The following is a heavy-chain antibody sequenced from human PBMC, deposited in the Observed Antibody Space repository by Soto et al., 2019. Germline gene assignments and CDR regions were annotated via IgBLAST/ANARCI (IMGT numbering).Heavy chain of an antibody. CDR2: IYWDDDK. J-gene: IGHJ5*02. V-gene: IGHV2-5*02. CDR1: GFSLSTSGVG. CDR3: AHNGNHYDFWNPGWFDP. Sequence: QITLKESGPTLVKPTQTLTLTCTFSGFSLSTSGVGVGWLRKPPGKALEWLALIYWDDDKRYSPSLKSRLTITKDTSKNQVVLTMTNMDPVDTATYYCAHNGNHYDFWNPGWFDPWGQGTLVTVSS. D-gene: IGHD3-3*01.